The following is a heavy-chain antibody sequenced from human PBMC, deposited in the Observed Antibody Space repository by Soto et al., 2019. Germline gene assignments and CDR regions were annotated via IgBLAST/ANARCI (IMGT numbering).Heavy chain of an antibody. CDR1: GYTFTSYY. CDR3: ARDLLWFGEPTFAFDI. V-gene: IGHV1-46*01. J-gene: IGHJ3*02. CDR2: INPSGGST. Sequence: QVQLVQSGAEVKKPGASVKVSCKASGYTFTSYYMHWVRQAPGQGLEWMGIINPSGGSTSYAQKFQGRVTMNRNTSTSTVYMELSSLRSEDTAVYYCARDLLWFGEPTFAFDIWGQGTMVTVSS. D-gene: IGHD3-10*01.